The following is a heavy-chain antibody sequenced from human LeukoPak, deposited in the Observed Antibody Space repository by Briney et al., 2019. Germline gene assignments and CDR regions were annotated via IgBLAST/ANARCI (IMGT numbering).Heavy chain of an antibody. V-gene: IGHV4-34*01. CDR2: INHSGST. J-gene: IGHJ4*02. CDR3: ASSRRAMVNXFYFDY. D-gene: IGHD5-18*01. Sequence: SETLSLTCAVYGGSFSGYYWSWIRQPPGKGLEWIGEINHSGSTNYNPSLKSRVTISVDTSKNQFSLKLSSVTAADTAVYYCASSRRAMVNXFYFDYXXXGTLVTVSS. CDR1: GGSFSGYY.